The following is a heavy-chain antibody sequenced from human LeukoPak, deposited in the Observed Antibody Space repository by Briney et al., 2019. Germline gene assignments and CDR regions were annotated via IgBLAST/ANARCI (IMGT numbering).Heavy chain of an antibody. Sequence: SETLSLTCTVSGGSISSYYWSWIRQPPGKGLEWIGSIYYSGSTYYNPSLKSRVTISVDTSKNQFSLKLSSVTAADTAVYYCAVRAAAAPFGYWGQGTLVTVSS. D-gene: IGHD6-13*01. V-gene: IGHV4-59*05. CDR3: AVRAAAAPFGY. J-gene: IGHJ4*02. CDR2: IYYSGST. CDR1: GGSISSYY.